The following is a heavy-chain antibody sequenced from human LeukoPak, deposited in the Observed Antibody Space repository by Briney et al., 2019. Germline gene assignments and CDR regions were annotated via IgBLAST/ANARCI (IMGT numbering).Heavy chain of an antibody. CDR3: AKSPSYDFWSGYQSFNFDY. V-gene: IGHV3-30*02. CDR2: IRYDGSNK. J-gene: IGHJ4*02. Sequence: GGSLRLSCAASGFTFSSYGMHWVRQAPGKGLEWVAFIRYDGSNKYYADSVKGRFTISRDNSKNTLYLQMNSLRAEDTAVYYCAKSPSYDFWSGYQSFNFDYWGQGTLVTVSS. CDR1: GFTFSSYG. D-gene: IGHD3-3*01.